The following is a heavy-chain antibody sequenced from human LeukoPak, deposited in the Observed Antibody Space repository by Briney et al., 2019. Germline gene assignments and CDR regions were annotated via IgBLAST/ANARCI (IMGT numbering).Heavy chain of an antibody. CDR3: TRVAKGGELPPRVYYYYYYMDV. J-gene: IGHJ6*03. CDR2: ITSNGGST. Sequence: GGSLRLSCAASGFTFSSYAMHWVRQAPGKGLECVSSITSNGGSTYYANSVKGRFTISRDNTKNTLYLQMGSLRAEDMALYYCTRVAKGGELPPRVYYYYYYMDVWGKGTTVTVSS. V-gene: IGHV3-64*01. D-gene: IGHD1-26*01. CDR1: GFTFSSYA.